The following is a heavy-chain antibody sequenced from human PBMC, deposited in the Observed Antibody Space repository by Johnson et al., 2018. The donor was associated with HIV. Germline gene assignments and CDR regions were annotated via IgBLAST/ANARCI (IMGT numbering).Heavy chain of an antibody. V-gene: IGHV3-30*02. CDR3: AKASHWACDI. CDR1: GFTFSRYG. Sequence: QMQLVESGGGVVQPGGSLRLSCAASGFTFSRYGMHWVRQAPGKGLEWVAFIRYDGSNKYYVDSVKGRFTISRDNSKNTLYLQMNSLRGEDTAVYYCAKASHWACDIWGQGTMVTVSS. J-gene: IGHJ3*02. CDR2: IRYDGSNK. D-gene: IGHD1-1*01.